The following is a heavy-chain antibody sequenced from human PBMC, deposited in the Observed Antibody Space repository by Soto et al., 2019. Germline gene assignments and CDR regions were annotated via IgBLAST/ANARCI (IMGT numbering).Heavy chain of an antibody. CDR1: GGSMSSGGYF. V-gene: IGHV4-30-2*01. D-gene: IGHD3-10*01. Sequence: QLQLQESGSGLVKPSQTLSLTCAVSGGSMSSGGYFWSWIRQPPGKGLEWIGYIYHSGSTYYNPSLQSRVTISVDRSKNQFSLKLSSVTAAATAVYYCARGLGPWGQGTLVTVSS. CDR2: IYHSGST. CDR3: ARGLGP. J-gene: IGHJ5*02.